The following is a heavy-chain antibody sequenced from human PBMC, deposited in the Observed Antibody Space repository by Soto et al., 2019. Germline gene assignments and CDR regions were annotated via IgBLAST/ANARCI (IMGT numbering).Heavy chain of an antibody. CDR3: ARVGGDIVVVPARGVRACDI. V-gene: IGHV1-18*01. J-gene: IGHJ3*02. Sequence: QVQLVQSGAEVKKPGASVKVSCKASGYTFTNYDISWVRQAPGQGLAWMGWISAYNGNTNYAQNLQGRVTMTTDTPTSTACMGLRRLKSEDTVVYYCARVGGDIVVVPARGVRACDIWGQGTMVPISS. CDR1: GYTFTNYD. D-gene: IGHD2-2*01. CDR2: ISAYNGNT.